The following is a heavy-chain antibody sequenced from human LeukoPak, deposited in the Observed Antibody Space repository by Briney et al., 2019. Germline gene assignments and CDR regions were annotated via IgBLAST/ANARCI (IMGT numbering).Heavy chain of an antibody. J-gene: IGHJ4*02. V-gene: IGHV3-64*01. CDR2: ISSNGGST. Sequence: PGGSLRLSCAASGFTFSSYAMHWVRQAPGKGLEYVSAISSNGGSTYYANSVKGRFTISRDNSKNTLYLQMGSLRAEDMAVYYCARAKPYYFGYWGQGTLVTVSS. CDR3: ARAKPYYFGY. CDR1: GFTFSSYA.